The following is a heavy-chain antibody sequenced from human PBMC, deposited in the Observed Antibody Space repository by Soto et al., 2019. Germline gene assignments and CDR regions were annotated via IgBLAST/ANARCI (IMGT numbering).Heavy chain of an antibody. V-gene: IGHV3-30*18. J-gene: IGHJ6*02. D-gene: IGHD1-26*01. CDR1: GFTFSAYG. CDR2: ISYDGSSK. CDR3: AKVTFSGDYYYSYGMDV. Sequence: QEKLVESGGGVVQPGRSLRLSCAASGFTFSAYGMHWVRQAPGKGLEWVTVISYDGSSKYYADSVTGRFIVSRDNSKKTLYLQMNSLRPEDTAVYYCAKVTFSGDYYYSYGMDVWGQGTTVTVSS.